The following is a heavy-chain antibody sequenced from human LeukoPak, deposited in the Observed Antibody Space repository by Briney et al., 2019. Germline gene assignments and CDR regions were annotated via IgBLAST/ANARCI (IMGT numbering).Heavy chain of an antibody. CDR2: ISGSGGNT. V-gene: IGHV3-23*01. D-gene: IGHD2-15*01. Sequence: GGSLRLSCAASGFTFSNVWMSWVRQAPGKGLEWVSGISGSGGNTYYADSVKGRFSISRDHSKSTLYLQMNSLRAEDTAVYYCAKGVSSGGSGLDYWGQGTLVTVSS. CDR1: GFTFSNVW. CDR3: AKGVSSGGSGLDY. J-gene: IGHJ4*02.